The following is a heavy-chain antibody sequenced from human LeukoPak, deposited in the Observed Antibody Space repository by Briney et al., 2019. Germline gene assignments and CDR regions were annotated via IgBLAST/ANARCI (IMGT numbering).Heavy chain of an antibody. J-gene: IGHJ4*02. CDR1: GFTVRTNY. D-gene: IGHD2-8*02. CDR3: TKGRGPSGGEWPIFES. Sequence: PGGSLRLSCAASGFTVRTNYMSWVRQAPGKGLEWVSIIYDDDATRHTDSVKGGFTISRDNSKNTLYLQMTSLRAADTAVYYCTKGRGPSGGEWPIFESWGQGTLVTVSS. CDR2: IYDDDAT. V-gene: IGHV3-66*01.